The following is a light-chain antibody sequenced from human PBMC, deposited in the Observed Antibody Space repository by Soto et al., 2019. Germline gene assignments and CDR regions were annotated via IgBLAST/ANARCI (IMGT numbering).Light chain of an antibody. CDR3: GTWDSSLSAWV. CDR1: SSNIGNNY. J-gene: IGLJ3*02. CDR2: NSN. V-gene: IGLV1-51*01. Sequence: QSALTQPPSVSAAPGQKVTISCSGSSSNIGNNYVSWFQQLPGTAPKLLIYNSNNRPSEIPDRFSGSKSGTSATLGITGLQTGDEADYYCGTWDSSLSAWVFGGGTKLTVL.